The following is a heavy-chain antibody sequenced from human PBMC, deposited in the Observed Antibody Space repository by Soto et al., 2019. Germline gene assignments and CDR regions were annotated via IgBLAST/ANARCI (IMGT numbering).Heavy chain of an antibody. J-gene: IGHJ4*02. CDR2: ISSNGGIT. CDR1: GFTFTKFA. CDR3: VKDSGEDSFEY. V-gene: IGHV3-64D*08. Sequence: EVQLVESGGGLVQPGGSLRLSCSASGFTFTKFAMHWVRQASEKGLECFASISSNGGITYHANSVKGRFTISRDNSKNTLYLQMCSLRAEDTDVYYYVKDSGEDSFEYWGQGTLVTVSS. D-gene: IGHD1-26*01.